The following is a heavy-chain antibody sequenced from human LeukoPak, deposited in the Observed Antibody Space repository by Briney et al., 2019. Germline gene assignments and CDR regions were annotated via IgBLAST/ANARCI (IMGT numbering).Heavy chain of an antibody. D-gene: IGHD3-22*01. CDR3: ARDTYYYDSSGYYPHGRAFDI. V-gene: IGHV3-21*01. CDR2: ISSSGSYI. CDR1: RFTFSSYS. J-gene: IGHJ3*02. Sequence: PGGSLRLSCAASRFTFSSYSMNWVRQAPGKGLEWVSSISSSGSYIYYADSVKGRFTISRDNAKNSLYLQMNSLRAEDTAVYYCARDTYYYDSSGYYPHGRAFDIWGQGTMVTVSS.